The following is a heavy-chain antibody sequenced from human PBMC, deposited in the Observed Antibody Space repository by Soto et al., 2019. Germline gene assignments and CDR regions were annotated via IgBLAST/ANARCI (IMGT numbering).Heavy chain of an antibody. Sequence: PSETLSLTCSVSGGSISTSRSYWAWIRQPPGKGLEWLANIFYSGSTFYNPSLASRVSVSVDTSKNEFSLKLRSVTAADTAVYYCARQPTTGDTDLWFDPWGQGTLVTVLL. J-gene: IGHJ5*02. CDR1: GGSISTSRSY. CDR2: IFYSGST. CDR3: ARQPTTGDTDLWFDP. V-gene: IGHV4-39*01. D-gene: IGHD2-21*01.